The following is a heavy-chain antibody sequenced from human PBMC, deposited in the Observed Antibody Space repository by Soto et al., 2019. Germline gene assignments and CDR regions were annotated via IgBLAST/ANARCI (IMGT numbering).Heavy chain of an antibody. J-gene: IGHJ4*02. D-gene: IGHD4-17*01. CDR1: GFTFSSYS. CDR2: ISSSSSYI. V-gene: IGHV3-21*01. CDR3: AREAHGDYPFDY. Sequence: GGSLRLSCAASGFTFSSYSMNWVRQAPGKGLEWVSSISSSSSYIYYADSVKGRFTISRDNAKNSLYLQMNSLRAEDTAVYYCAREAHGDYPFDYWGQGTLVTVSS.